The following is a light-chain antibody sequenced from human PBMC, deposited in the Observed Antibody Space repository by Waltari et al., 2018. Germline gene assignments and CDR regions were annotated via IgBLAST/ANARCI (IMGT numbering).Light chain of an antibody. V-gene: IGKV2-28*01. J-gene: IGKJ1*01. CDR3: MQALENPPT. CDR2: LAS. CDR1: QSLQHSTGYTF. Sequence: DIVMTQSPLSLAVTPGEAASIPCRSSQSLQHSTGYTFLDWYVQKPGQSPQLLNSLASNRASGVPDRFTGSGSGTYFTLKISRVGADDVGVYYCMQALENPPTFGQGTKVEIK.